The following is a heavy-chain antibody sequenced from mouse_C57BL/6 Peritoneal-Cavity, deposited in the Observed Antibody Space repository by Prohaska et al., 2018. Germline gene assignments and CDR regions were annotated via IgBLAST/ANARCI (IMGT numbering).Heavy chain of an antibody. V-gene: IGHV5-17*01. CDR3: ARVHGSAWFAY. Sequence: EVQLVESGGGLVKPGGSLKLSCAASGFTFSDYGMHWVRQAPEKVLELVAYISSVSSTIYYADTVKGRFTISRDNAKNTLFLQMTSLRSEDTAMYYCARVHGSAWFAYWGQGTLVTVSA. CDR1: GFTFSDYG. CDR2: ISSVSSTI. D-gene: IGHD2-2*01. J-gene: IGHJ3*01.